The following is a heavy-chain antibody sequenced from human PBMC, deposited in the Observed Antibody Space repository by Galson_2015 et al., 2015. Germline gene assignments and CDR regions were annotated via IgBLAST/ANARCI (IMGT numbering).Heavy chain of an antibody. CDR1: GFTFSSYS. CDR3: ARGLVVVDPFDY. CDR2: ISSSSSYI. Sequence: SLRLSCAASGFTFSSYSMNWVRQAPGKGLEWVSSISSSSSYIYYADSVKGRFTISRDNAKNSLYLQMNSLRAEDTAVYYCARGLVVVDPFDYWGQGTLVTVSS. D-gene: IGHD2-15*01. V-gene: IGHV3-21*01. J-gene: IGHJ4*02.